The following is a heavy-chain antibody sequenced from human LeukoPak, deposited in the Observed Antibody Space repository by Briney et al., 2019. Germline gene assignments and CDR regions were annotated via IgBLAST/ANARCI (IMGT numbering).Heavy chain of an antibody. V-gene: IGHV3-23*05. CDR3: ARGNSSGYYYELGYYFDF. J-gene: IGHJ4*02. Sequence: GGSLRLSCVGSGFTFSNYAMSWVRQAPGKSLEWVASVSNVGPNTYHADSVKGRFIISRDRSKNTLTLQMYGLRADDTAVYYCARGNSSGYYYELGYYFDFWGQGALVTVSS. CDR2: VSNVGPNT. CDR1: GFTFSNYA. D-gene: IGHD3-22*01.